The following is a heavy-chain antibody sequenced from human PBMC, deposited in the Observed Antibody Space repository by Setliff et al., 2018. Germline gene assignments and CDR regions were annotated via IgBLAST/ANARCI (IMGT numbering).Heavy chain of an antibody. D-gene: IGHD3-3*01. CDR3: ARGRRGNYDFWSGYSNWFDP. CDR2: MNPNSGNT. J-gene: IGHJ5*02. CDR1: GGTFSSYD. V-gene: IGHV1-8*03. Sequence: ASVKVSCKASGGTFSSYDINWVRQATGQGLEWMGWMNPNSGNTGYAQKFQGRVTITRNTSISTAYMELSSLRSEDTAVYYCARGRRGNYDFWSGYSNWFDPWGQGTLVTVSS.